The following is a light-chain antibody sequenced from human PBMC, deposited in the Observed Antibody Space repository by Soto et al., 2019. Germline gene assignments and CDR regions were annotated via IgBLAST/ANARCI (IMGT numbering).Light chain of an antibody. J-gene: IGKJ1*01. CDR2: AAS. CDR3: QQSYSTPWT. V-gene: IGKV1-39*01. CDR1: QSISSY. Sequence: IQLTQSPSFLSASVGDRVTITFRASQSISSYLNWYQQKPGKAPKLLIYAASSLQSGVPSRFSGSGSGTDFTLTISSLQPEDFATYYCQQSYSTPWTFGQGTKVDIK.